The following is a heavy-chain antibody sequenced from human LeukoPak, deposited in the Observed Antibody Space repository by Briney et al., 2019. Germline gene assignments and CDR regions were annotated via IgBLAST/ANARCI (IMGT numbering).Heavy chain of an antibody. V-gene: IGHV3-21*01. Sequence: GGSLRLSCAASGFIFSSFRMNWVRQAPGKGLECVSSISSSGSLIYYADSMKGRFTVSRDNAKNSLFLQLNSLRAEDTAVYYCARNYYDSSGDYYAFDYWGQGTLVTVSS. CDR3: ARNYYDSSGDYYAFDY. CDR1: GFIFSSFR. J-gene: IGHJ4*02. CDR2: ISSSGSLI. D-gene: IGHD3-22*01.